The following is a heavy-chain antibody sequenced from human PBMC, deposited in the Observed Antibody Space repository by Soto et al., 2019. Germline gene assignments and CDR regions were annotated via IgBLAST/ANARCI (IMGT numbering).Heavy chain of an antibody. CDR1: GGSISSYY. Sequence: PSETLSLTCTVSGGSISSYYWSWIRQPPGKGLEWIGYIYYSGSTNYNPSLKSRVTISVDTSKNQVSLKLSSVTAADTAVYYCARVQGGSTPVFAFDPWGQGTLVTVSS. J-gene: IGHJ5*02. CDR3: ARVQGGSTPVFAFDP. D-gene: IGHD3-16*01. CDR2: IYYSGST. V-gene: IGHV4-59*08.